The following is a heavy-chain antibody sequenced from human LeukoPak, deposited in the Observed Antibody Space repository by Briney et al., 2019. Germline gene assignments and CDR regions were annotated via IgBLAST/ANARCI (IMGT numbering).Heavy chain of an antibody. CDR2: ISGSGGST. Sequence: GGSLRLSCAASGFTFNSNAMSWVRQAPGKGLEWVSGISGSGGSTYSADSVKGRFTISRDNAKNSLYLQMNSLRAEDTAVYYCARVPRITMVRGVIIRQDWYFDLWGRGTLVTVSS. J-gene: IGHJ2*01. D-gene: IGHD3-10*01. CDR1: GFTFNSNA. V-gene: IGHV3-23*01. CDR3: ARVPRITMVRGVIIRQDWYFDL.